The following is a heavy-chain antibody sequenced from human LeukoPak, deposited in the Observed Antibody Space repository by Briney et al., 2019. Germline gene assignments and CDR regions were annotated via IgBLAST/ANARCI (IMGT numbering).Heavy chain of an antibody. CDR3: TRAETY. V-gene: IGHV4-31*03. CDR2: IYFSGST. Sequence: SETLSLTCTVSGGSISSGDYSWNWVRQHPGKGLEWIGHIYFSGSTSYNPSLKSRVTISLDTSKNQFSLKLRSVTAADTAVYYCTRAETYWGLGTLVTVSS. J-gene: IGHJ4*02. CDR1: GGSISSGDYS.